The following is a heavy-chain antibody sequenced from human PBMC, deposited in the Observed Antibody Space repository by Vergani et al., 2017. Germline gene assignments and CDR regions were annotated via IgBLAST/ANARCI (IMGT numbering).Heavy chain of an antibody. V-gene: IGHV5-51*03. CDR1: GYSFTSYW. D-gene: IGHD2-2*01. CDR2: IYPGDSDT. Sequence: EVQLVQSGAEVKKPGESLKISCKGSGYSFTSYWIGWVRQMPGKGLEWMGIIYPGDSDTRYSPSFQGQVTISADKSISTAYLQWSSLKASDTAMYYCARSLGYCSSTSCHEDYYYYMDVWGKGTTVTVSS. J-gene: IGHJ6*03. CDR3: ARSLGYCSSTSCHEDYYYYMDV.